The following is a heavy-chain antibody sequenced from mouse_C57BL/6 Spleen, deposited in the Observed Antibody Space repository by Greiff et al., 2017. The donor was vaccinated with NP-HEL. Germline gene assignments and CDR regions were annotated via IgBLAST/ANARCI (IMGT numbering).Heavy chain of an antibody. J-gene: IGHJ2*01. CDR2: INPGSGGT. CDR3: ARSSSAGTGGY. CDR1: GYAFPNYL. V-gene: IGHV1-54*01. Sequence: VKLMESGAELVRPGTSVKVSCKASGYAFPNYLIEWVKQRPGQGLEWIGVINPGSGGTNYNEKFKGKATLTADKSSSTAYMQLSSLTSEDSAVYFCARSSSAGTGGYWGQGTTLTVSS. D-gene: IGHD4-1*01.